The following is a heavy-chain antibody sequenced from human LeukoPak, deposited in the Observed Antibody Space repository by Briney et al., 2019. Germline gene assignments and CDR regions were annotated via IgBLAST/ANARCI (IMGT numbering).Heavy chain of an antibody. V-gene: IGHV3-7*04. Sequence: GGSLRLSCAASGFTFSTYWMTWVRQAPGKGLEWVGNIKPDGRETHFVDSVKGRFTISRDNAQNSLYLQMNSLRAEDTALYYCARDYYASGSHDYWGQGTLVTVSS. CDR2: IKPDGRET. CDR1: GFTFSTYW. CDR3: ARDYYASGSHDY. J-gene: IGHJ4*02. D-gene: IGHD3-10*01.